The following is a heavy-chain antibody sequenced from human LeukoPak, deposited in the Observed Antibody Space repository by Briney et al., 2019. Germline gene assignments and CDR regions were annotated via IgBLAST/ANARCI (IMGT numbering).Heavy chain of an antibody. Sequence: GGSLRLSCAASGFTFSSYGMHWVRQAPGKGLEWVAFIRYDGSNKYYADSVKGRFTISRDNSKNTLYLQMNSLRAEDTAVYYCAKEAQAYCGGDCPFDYWGQGTLVTVSS. CDR2: IRYDGSNK. D-gene: IGHD2-21*01. CDR3: AKEAQAYCGGDCPFDY. J-gene: IGHJ4*02. CDR1: GFTFSSYG. V-gene: IGHV3-30*02.